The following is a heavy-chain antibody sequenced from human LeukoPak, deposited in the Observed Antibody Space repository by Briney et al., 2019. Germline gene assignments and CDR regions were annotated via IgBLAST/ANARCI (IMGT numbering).Heavy chain of an antibody. CDR3: ARGHCFLECPTAFDY. J-gene: IGHJ4*02. D-gene: IGHD3-3*01. CDR1: GGTFSSYA. CDR2: IIPTFGTA. Sequence: SVKVSCKASGGTFSSYAISWVRQAPGQGLEWMVRIIPTFGTANYAQKFQGRVTITTDESTSTAYMELSNLRSEETAVYYCARGHCFLECPTAFDYWGLGTLVTVSS. V-gene: IGHV1-69*05.